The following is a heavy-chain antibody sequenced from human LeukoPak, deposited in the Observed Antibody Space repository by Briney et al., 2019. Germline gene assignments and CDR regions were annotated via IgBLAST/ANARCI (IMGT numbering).Heavy chain of an antibody. V-gene: IGHV3-48*01. CDR1: GFTFSNYN. J-gene: IGHJ4*02. Sequence: GGSLRLSCAASGFTFSNYNMNWVRQAPGKGLEWVSYLSSSSNTMYYADSVKGRFTISRDNAKNSLYLQMNSLRAEDTAVYYCATESGTYSGTCFDYWGQGTLVTVSS. D-gene: IGHD1-26*01. CDR3: ATESGTYSGTCFDY. CDR2: LSSSSNTM.